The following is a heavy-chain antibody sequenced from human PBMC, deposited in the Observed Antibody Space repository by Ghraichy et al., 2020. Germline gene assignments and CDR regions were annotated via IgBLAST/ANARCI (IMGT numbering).Heavy chain of an antibody. CDR1: GGSISSYY. J-gene: IGHJ4*02. CDR2: IYYSGST. Sequence: SETLSLTCTVSGGSISSYYWSWIRQPPGKGLEWIGYIYYSGSTNYNPSLKSRVTISVDTSKNQFSLKLSSVTAADTAVYYCAREGYSSSWFDYWGQGTLVTVSS. CDR3: AREGYSSSWFDY. D-gene: IGHD6-13*01. V-gene: IGHV4-59*01.